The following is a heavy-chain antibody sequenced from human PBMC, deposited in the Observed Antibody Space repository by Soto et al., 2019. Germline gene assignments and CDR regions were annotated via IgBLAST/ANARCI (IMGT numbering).Heavy chain of an antibody. V-gene: IGHV1-18*01. CDR2: ITPYNTNT. D-gene: IGHD6-19*01. Sequence: ASVKVSCKASGYTFPSFGISWVRQAPGQGLEWMGWITPYNTNTHYAQNLQGRVTMTAETSTSTAYMELRSLRSDDTAVYYCARYSSGSYGGNRFDPWGQGPLVTVSS. CDR3: ARYSSGSYGGNRFDP. J-gene: IGHJ5*02. CDR1: GYTFPSFG.